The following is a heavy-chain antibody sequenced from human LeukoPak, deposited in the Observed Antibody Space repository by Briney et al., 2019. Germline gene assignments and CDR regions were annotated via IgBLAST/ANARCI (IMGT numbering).Heavy chain of an antibody. V-gene: IGHV3-30-3*01. CDR1: GFTFSSYA. CDR2: ISPDGNNK. D-gene: IGHD3-16*01. CDR3: AKDFGGVSNF. J-gene: IGHJ4*02. Sequence: GGSLRLSCAASGFTFSSYAMHWVRQAPGKGLEWVALISPDGNNKYYADSLRCGFTISRDNSKKTLYMQMNSLRLEDTALFYCAKDFGGVSNFWGQGTLVTVSS.